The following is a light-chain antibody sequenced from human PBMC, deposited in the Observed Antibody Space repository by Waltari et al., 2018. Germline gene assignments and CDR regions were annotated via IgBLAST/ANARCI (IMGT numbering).Light chain of an antibody. CDR3: CSYAGLGTYV. CDR1: SSDVGNYAL. J-gene: IGLJ1*01. V-gene: IGLV2-23*02. Sequence: QSALTQPASVSGTPGQSITISCTGTSSDVGNYALVSWYQQHPGKAPKLLVCEVIKRPSVVSSRFSGSKSGNTASLTISGLQAEDEADYYCCSYAGLGTYVFGSGTKVTVL. CDR2: EVI.